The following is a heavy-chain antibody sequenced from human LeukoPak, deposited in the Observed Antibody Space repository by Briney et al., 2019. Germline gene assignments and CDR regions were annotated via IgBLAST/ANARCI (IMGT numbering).Heavy chain of an antibody. V-gene: IGHV6-1*01. Sequence: SQTLSLTCAISGDSVSSNSAAWNWIRQSPSRGLEWLGGTYYRSKWYNDYAASVKSRITINPDTSKNQFSLQLNSVTPEDTAVYYCARDRESIVATNLFDYWGQGTLVTVSS. J-gene: IGHJ4*02. CDR3: ARDRESIVATNLFDY. CDR1: GDSVSSNSAA. D-gene: IGHD5-12*01. CDR2: TYYRSKWYN.